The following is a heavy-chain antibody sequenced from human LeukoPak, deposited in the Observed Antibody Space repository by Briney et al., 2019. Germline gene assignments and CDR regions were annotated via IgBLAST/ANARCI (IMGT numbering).Heavy chain of an antibody. V-gene: IGHV3-7*05. Sequence: SGGSLRLSCAASGISFSRIWMTWVRQAPGKGLEWVANIKEDGSEKYYVDSVKGRFASSRDNAKNSLYLQMKSLRPEDTAVYYCARGRSPDYWGQGTLVTVSS. CDR2: IKEDGSEK. J-gene: IGHJ4*02. CDR3: ARGRSPDY. CDR1: GISFSRIW.